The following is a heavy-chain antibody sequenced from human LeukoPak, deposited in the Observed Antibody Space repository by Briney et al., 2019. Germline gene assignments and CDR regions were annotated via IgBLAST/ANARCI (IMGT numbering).Heavy chain of an antibody. J-gene: IGHJ6*02. Sequence: SQTLSLTCTFSGGSISMGDYYWSWIRQPPGKGLEGIGYIYYSGSTYYNPSLKSRVTISVDTSKNQFSLKLSSVTAADTAVYYCARAPYYYYGMDVWGQGTTVTVSS. CDR2: IYYSGST. CDR3: ARAPYYYYGMDV. V-gene: IGHV4-30-4*01. CDR1: GGSISMGDYY.